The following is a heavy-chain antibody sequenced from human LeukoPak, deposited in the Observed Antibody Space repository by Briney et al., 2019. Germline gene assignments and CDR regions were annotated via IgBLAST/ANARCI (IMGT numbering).Heavy chain of an antibody. V-gene: IGHV7-4-1*02. D-gene: IGHD3-22*01. CDR3: ATSRGDSSGYVGVDY. Sequence: ASVRVSCKASGYNLMDHALHWVRQAPGQGLEWMGWINTNTGNPTYAQGFTGRFVFSLDTSVSTAYLQISSLKAEDTAVYYCATSRGDSSGYVGVDYWGQGTLVTVSS. J-gene: IGHJ4*02. CDR2: INTNTGNP. CDR1: GYNLMDHA.